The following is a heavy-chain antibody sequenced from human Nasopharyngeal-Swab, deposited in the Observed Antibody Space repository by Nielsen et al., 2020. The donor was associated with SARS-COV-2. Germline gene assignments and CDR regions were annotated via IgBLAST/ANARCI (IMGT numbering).Heavy chain of an antibody. CDR3: AAEATGTDAFDI. CDR2: ISNDGSAK. CDR1: GFTFNNYA. J-gene: IGHJ3*02. Sequence: GGSLRLSCATFGFTFNNYAMHWVRQAPGKGLEWVAVISNDGSAKFYVDSVKGRFSISRDTSKSTVYLQMNSLRAEDTAVYYCAAEATGTDAFDIWGQGTMVTVSS. V-gene: IGHV3-30*03. D-gene: IGHD1-14*01.